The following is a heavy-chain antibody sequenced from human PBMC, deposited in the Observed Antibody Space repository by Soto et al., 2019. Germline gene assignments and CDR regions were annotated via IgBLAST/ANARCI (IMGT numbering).Heavy chain of an antibody. Sequence: ASVKVSCKASGYTFTSYGISWVRQAPGQGLEWMGWISAYNGNTNYAQKLQGRVTMTTDTSTSTAYMELRSLRSDDTAVYYCARETYYDFWSGYYTQDYYYYYGMDVCGQGTTVTV. D-gene: IGHD3-3*01. CDR2: ISAYNGNT. CDR3: ARETYYDFWSGYYTQDYYYYYGMDV. CDR1: GYTFTSYG. J-gene: IGHJ6*02. V-gene: IGHV1-18*04.